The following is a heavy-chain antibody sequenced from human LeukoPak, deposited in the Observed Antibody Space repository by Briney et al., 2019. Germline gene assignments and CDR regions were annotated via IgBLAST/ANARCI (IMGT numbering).Heavy chain of an antibody. V-gene: IGHV1-18*01. Sequence: ASVKVSCKASGYTFTSYGIGWVRQAPGQGLEWMGWISAYNGNTNYAQKLQGRVTMTTDTSTSTAYMELRSLRSDDTAVYYCATLDYYDTKNDYWGQGTLVTVSS. CDR2: ISAYNGNT. CDR3: ATLDYYDTKNDY. J-gene: IGHJ4*02. CDR1: GYTFTSYG. D-gene: IGHD3-22*01.